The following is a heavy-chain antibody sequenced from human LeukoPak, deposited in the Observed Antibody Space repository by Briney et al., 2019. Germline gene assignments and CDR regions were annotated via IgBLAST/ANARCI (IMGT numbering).Heavy chain of an antibody. V-gene: IGHV1-69*05. Sequence: GASVKVSCKASRGTFSSYGISWVRQAPGQGLEWMGGVIAIFGRVKYGQKFQGRATITTDESTSTAYMELSSLRSEDTAVYYCARALGTYYFDYWGQGTLVTVSS. D-gene: IGHD5-24*01. CDR3: ARALGTYYFDY. J-gene: IGHJ4*02. CDR1: RGTFSSYG. CDR2: VIAIFGRV.